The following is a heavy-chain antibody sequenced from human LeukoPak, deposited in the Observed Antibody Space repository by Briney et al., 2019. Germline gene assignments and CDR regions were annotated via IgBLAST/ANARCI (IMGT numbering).Heavy chain of an antibody. V-gene: IGHV3-7*01. CDR3: ARDVGGGYYY. CDR2: IKYDGSEK. Sequence: GGSLRLSCAASGFTLINYWMSWVRQAPGRGLEWVANIKYDGSEKHYADCVEGRFTISRDNSKSSLYLQMNSLRVDDTAVYYWARDVGGGYYYCGQGILVTVSS. J-gene: IGHJ4*02. D-gene: IGHD5-12*01. CDR1: GFTLINYW.